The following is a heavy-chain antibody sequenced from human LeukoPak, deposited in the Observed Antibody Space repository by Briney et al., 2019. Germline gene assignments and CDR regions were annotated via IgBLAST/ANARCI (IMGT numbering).Heavy chain of an antibody. V-gene: IGHV4-59*01. CDR3: AREGRGMGGKDY. D-gene: IGHD3-16*01. J-gene: IGHJ4*02. CDR1: GGSISSYY. Sequence: PSETLSLTCTVSGGSISSYYWSWIRQPPGKGLEWIGYIYYSGSTNYNPSLKSRVTISVDTSKNQFSLKLSSVTAADTAVYYCAREGRGMGGKDYWGQGTLVTVSS. CDR2: IYYSGST.